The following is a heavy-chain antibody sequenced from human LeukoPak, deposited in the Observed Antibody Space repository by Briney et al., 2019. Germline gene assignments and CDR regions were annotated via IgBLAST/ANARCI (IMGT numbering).Heavy chain of an antibody. CDR1: GFIVSTNY. CDR3: VGGDYKYFQY. D-gene: IGHD4-11*01. Sequence: PGGSLRLSWAASGFIVSTNYMSWGRQAPGKGLEWVSVIYSGGATYYADSVKGRFTISRDKSKNTLYLQTNGLRAEDTAVYYCVGGDYKYFQYGGQGTLVTVSS. J-gene: IGHJ1*01. V-gene: IGHV3-53*01. CDR2: IYSGGAT.